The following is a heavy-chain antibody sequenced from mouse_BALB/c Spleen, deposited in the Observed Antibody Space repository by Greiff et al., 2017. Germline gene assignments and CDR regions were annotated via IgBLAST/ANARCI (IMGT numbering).Heavy chain of an antibody. CDR2: INPSSGYT. V-gene: IGHV1-4*01. CDR1: GYTFTSYT. Sequence: VQLQQSGAELARPGASVKMSCKASGYTFTSYTMHWVKQRPGQGLEWIGYINPSSGYTNYNQKFKDKATLTADKSSSTAYMQLSSLTSEDSAVYYCARKGTTTAMDYWGQGTSVTVSS. CDR3: ARKGTTTAMDY. D-gene: IGHD1-1*01. J-gene: IGHJ4*01.